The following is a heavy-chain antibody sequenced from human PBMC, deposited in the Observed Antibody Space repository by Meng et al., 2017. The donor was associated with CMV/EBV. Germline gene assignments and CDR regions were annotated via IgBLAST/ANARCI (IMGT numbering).Heavy chain of an antibody. CDR2: IIPILGIA. Sequence: SVKVSCKASGGTFSSYAISWVRQAPGQGLEWMGGIIPILGIANYAQKFQGRVTITADKSTSTAYMELSSLRSEDTAMYYCARVVGINIFGVLIPNWLDPWGQGTLVTVSS. D-gene: IGHD3-3*02. V-gene: IGHV1-69*10. CDR3: ARVVGINIFGVLIPNWLDP. J-gene: IGHJ5*02. CDR1: GGTFSSYA.